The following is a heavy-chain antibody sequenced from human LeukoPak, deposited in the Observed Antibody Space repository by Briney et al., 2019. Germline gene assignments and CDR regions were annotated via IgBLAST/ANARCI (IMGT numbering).Heavy chain of an antibody. Sequence: PGGSLRPSCAASGFTFSNAWMSWVRQAPGKGLEWVGRIKSKTDGGTTDYAAPVKGRFTISRDDSKNTLYLQMNSLKTEDTAVYYCTTEGYCTNGVCSDDAFDIWGQGTMVTVSS. D-gene: IGHD2-8*01. V-gene: IGHV3-15*01. CDR2: IKSKTDGGTT. CDR3: TTEGYCTNGVCSDDAFDI. CDR1: GFTFSNAW. J-gene: IGHJ3*02.